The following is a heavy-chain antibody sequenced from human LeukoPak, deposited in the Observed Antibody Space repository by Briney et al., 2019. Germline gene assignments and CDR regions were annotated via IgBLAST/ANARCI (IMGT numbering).Heavy chain of an antibody. CDR2: INTNTGNP. Sequence: ASVKVSCKASGYTFTSYAMNWVRQAPGQGLEWMGWINTNTGNPTYAQGFTGRFVFSLDTSVSTAYLQISSLKAEDTAVYYCARDSPPSGSYFGYYYYYYGMDVWGQGTTVTVSS. CDR1: GYTFTSYA. J-gene: IGHJ6*02. D-gene: IGHD1-26*01. V-gene: IGHV7-4-1*02. CDR3: ARDSPPSGSYFGYYYYYYGMDV.